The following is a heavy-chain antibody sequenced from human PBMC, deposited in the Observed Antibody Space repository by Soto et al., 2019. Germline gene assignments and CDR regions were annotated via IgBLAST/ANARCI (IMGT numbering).Heavy chain of an antibody. D-gene: IGHD3-10*01. Sequence: QSTLKESGPTLVKPTQTLTLTCTFSGFSLSTWGVGVGWIRQPPGKALEWLALIFWDDDKRYTPSLKTRLTITNDTSKHYVGLTLTTMDPVDTAKYYCAHRRDIYGAGSYYVDPWGQGIMVTVS. V-gene: IGHV2-5*02. CDR2: IFWDDDK. CDR1: GFSLSTWGVG. J-gene: IGHJ5*02. CDR3: AHRRDIYGAGSYYVDP.